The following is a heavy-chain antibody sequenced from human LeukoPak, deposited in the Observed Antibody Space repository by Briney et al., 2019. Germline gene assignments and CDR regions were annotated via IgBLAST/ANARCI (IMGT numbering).Heavy chain of an antibody. CDR2: INHSGST. CDR1: GGSFSGYY. CDR3: ARGIRITIYYYYYGMDV. J-gene: IGHJ6*02. V-gene: IGHV4-34*01. Sequence: SETLSLTCAVYGGSFSGYYWSLIRQPPGKGLEWIGEINHSGSTNYNPSLKSRVTISVDTSKNQFSLKLSSVTAADTAVYYCARGIRITIYYYYYGMDVWGQGTTVTVSS. D-gene: IGHD3-3*01.